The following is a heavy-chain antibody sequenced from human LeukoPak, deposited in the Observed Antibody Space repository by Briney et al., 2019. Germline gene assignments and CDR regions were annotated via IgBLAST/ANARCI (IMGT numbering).Heavy chain of an antibody. V-gene: IGHV1-69*02. J-gene: IGHJ4*02. CDR1: GYTFTGYY. CDR3: AGMVDYGDYVGLDY. CDR2: IIPIFGIA. Sequence: ASVTVSCQASGYTFTGYYMHWVRQAPGQGLEWMGRIIPIFGIANYAQKFQGRVTITADKSTSTAYMELSSLRSEDTAVYYCAGMVDYGDYVGLDYWGQGTLVTVSS. D-gene: IGHD4-17*01.